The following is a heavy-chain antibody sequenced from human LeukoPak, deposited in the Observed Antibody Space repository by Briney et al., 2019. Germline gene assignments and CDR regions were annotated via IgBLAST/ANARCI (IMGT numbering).Heavy chain of an antibody. CDR3: AKDQIITMIVGGNWFDP. V-gene: IGHV3-23*01. D-gene: IGHD3-22*01. J-gene: IGHJ5*02. CDR1: GFTFSSYA. Sequence: GGSLRLSCAASGFTFSSYAMSWVRQAPGKGLEWVSAIGGSGGSTYYADSVKGRFTISRDNSKNTLYLQMNSLRDEDTAVYYCAKDQIITMIVGGNWFDPWGQGTLVTVSS. CDR2: IGGSGGST.